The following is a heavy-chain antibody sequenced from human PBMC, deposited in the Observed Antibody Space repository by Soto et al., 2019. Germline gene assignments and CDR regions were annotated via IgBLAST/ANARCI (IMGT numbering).Heavy chain of an antibody. J-gene: IGHJ4*02. D-gene: IGHD5-12*01. V-gene: IGHV4-59*01. CDR3: AQYRRTDADGYKLDF. CDR2: SYFTGPT. CDR1: GGSIHGTY. Sequence: ETLTLTGTVLGGSIHGTYWAWIRQSPGKGLDGMGYSYFTGPTQYNAPLARRVTLSADTSKNKFHQRVTSVTAADTAVYYCAQYRRTDADGYKLDFWGQGIMLTVS.